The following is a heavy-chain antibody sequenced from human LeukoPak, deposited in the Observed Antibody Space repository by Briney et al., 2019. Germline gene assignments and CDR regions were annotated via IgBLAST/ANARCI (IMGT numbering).Heavy chain of an antibody. J-gene: IGHJ3*02. CDR2: INHSGST. V-gene: IGHV4-34*01. D-gene: IGHD3-10*01. CDR1: GGSFSGYF. Sequence: SGTLSLTCAVYGGSFSGYFWSWIRPPPGKGLEWMGEINHSGSTNYNPPLKSRVTISVDTSKNQITLKLSSVTAADTAVYYCARDKSRVSGHARDIWGQGTMVTVSS. CDR3: ARDKSRVSGHARDI.